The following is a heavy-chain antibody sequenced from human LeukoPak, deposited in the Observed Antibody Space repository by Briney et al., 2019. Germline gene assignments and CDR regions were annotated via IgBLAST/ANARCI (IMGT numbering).Heavy chain of an antibody. CDR1: GFTVSSNY. V-gene: IGHV3-23*01. Sequence: PGGSLRLSCAASGFTVSSNYMSWVRQAPGKGLEWVSAISGSGGSTYYADSVKGRFTISRDNSKNTLYLQMNSLRAEDTAVYYCAKDLSRITMVRDPDYWGQGTLVTVSS. D-gene: IGHD3-10*01. J-gene: IGHJ4*02. CDR2: ISGSGGST. CDR3: AKDLSRITMVRDPDY.